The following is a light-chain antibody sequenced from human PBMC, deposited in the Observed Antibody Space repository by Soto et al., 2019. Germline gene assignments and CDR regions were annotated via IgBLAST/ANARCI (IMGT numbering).Light chain of an antibody. CDR3: AAWDDSLNAPWG. CDR1: SSNIGSNS. CDR2: SNN. V-gene: IGLV1-44*01. J-gene: IGLJ3*02. Sequence: QSVLTQPPSASGTPGQRVTISCSGSSSNIGSNSVNWYQQLPGTAPKLLIYSNNQRPSGVPDRFSGSKSGTSASLAISGLQSEDEADYYCAAWDDSLNAPWGFGGGTKVTVL.